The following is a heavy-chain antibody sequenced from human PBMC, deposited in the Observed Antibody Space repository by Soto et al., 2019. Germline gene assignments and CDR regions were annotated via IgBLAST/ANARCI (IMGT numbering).Heavy chain of an antibody. J-gene: IGHJ4*02. V-gene: IGHV4-61*08. Sequence: SDTLSLTCTVSGGSISSGGYYWSWIRQHPGKGLEWIGYIYYSGSTNYNPSLKSRVTISVDTSKNQFSLKLSSVTAADTAVYYCARAGAATLSDYWGQGTLVTVSS. CDR2: IYYSGST. CDR3: ARAGAATLSDY. D-gene: IGHD2-15*01. CDR1: GGSISSGGYY.